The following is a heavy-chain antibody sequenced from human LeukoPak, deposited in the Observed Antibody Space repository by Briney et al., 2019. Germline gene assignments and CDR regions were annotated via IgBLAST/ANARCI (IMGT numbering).Heavy chain of an antibody. Sequence: GGSLRLSCVASGFTFSSSSMNWVRQAPGKGREWISYLTGSSSTIYYADSVKGRFTISRDNAKNSLYLQMNSLRDEDTAVYYCARDHQWAFDIWGQGTMVTVSS. J-gene: IGHJ3*02. D-gene: IGHD2-8*01. CDR3: ARDHQWAFDI. V-gene: IGHV3-48*02. CDR1: GFTFSSSS. CDR2: LTGSSSTI.